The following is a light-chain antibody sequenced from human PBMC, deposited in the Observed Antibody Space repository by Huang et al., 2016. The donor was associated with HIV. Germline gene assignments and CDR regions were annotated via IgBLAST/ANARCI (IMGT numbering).Light chain of an antibody. V-gene: IGKV3-11*01. CDR3: QQRSNRPPLT. CDR2: DAS. J-gene: IGKJ4*01. Sequence: EIILTQPPATRSLSPGERATLSCRASQSVSSYLAWYQQKPGQAPRLLIDDASNRATGIPARFSGSGSGTDFTLTISSLEPEDFAVYYCQQRSNRPPLTFGGGTKVEIK. CDR1: QSVSSY.